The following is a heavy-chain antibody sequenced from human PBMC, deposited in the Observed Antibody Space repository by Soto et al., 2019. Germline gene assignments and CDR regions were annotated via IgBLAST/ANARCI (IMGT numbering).Heavy chain of an antibody. CDR3: ARDSVRSAKGGAFDI. D-gene: IGHD2-15*01. V-gene: IGHV4-34*01. Sequence: QVQLQQWGAGLLKPSETLSLTCAVYGGSFSGYYWSWIRQPPGKGLEWIGEINHRGSTNYNPSLKGRVTISIDTSMNQFSLKLSSVTAADTAVYYCARDSVRSAKGGAFDIWGQGTMVTVSS. CDR2: INHRGST. J-gene: IGHJ3*02. CDR1: GGSFSGYY.